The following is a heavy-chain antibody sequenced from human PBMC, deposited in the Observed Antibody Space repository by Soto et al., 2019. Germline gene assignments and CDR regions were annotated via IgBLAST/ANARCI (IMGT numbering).Heavy chain of an antibody. Sequence: SETLSLTCTVSGGSVSSGSYYWSWIRQPPGKGLEWIGYIYYSGSTNYNPSLKSRVTISVDTSKNQFSLKLSSVTAADTAVYYCARSPSGIAAAGTEPGEHDNWFDPWGQGTLVTVSS. CDR2: IYYSGST. D-gene: IGHD6-13*01. CDR3: ARSPSGIAAAGTEPGEHDNWFDP. CDR1: GGSVSSGSYY. V-gene: IGHV4-61*01. J-gene: IGHJ5*02.